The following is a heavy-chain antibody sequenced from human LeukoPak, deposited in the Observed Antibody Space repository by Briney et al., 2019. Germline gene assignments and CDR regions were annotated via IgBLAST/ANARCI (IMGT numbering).Heavy chain of an antibody. CDR2: ISSSSSTI. CDR3: PGEGRSYREYLGY. V-gene: IGHV3-21*01. CDR1: GFTFSDYR. J-gene: IGHJ4*02. Sequence: PGGSLRLSCAASGFTFSDYRMNWVRQAPGKGLEWVSSISSSSSTIYYVDSVEGRFTVSRDKAKKTLFLQMTSLRVEDTVLYYCPGEGRSYREYLGYGGQGTRVSVSS. D-gene: IGHD3-10*01.